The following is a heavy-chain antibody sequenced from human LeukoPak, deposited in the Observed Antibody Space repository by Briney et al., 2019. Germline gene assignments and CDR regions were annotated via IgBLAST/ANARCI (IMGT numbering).Heavy chain of an antibody. Sequence: SETLSLTCTVSGGSISSYYWSWIRQPPGKGLEWIGYIYYSGSTNYNPSLKSRVTISVDTSKNQFSLKLSSVTAADTAVYYCAREVIQGPFDYWGQGTLVTVSS. CDR1: GGSISSYY. J-gene: IGHJ4*02. V-gene: IGHV4-59*01. CDR3: AREVIQGPFDY. CDR2: IYYSGST. D-gene: IGHD3-16*02.